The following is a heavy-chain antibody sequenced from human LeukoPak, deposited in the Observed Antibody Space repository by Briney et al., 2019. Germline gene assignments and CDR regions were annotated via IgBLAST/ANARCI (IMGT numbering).Heavy chain of an antibody. CDR3: AREQFGDYGNYCYSYMEV. CDR2: INQNGSEN. D-gene: IGHD4-17*01. CDR1: GCTFSSYW. Sequence: GGSLRLSCAASGCTFSSYWMSWVRQPPGKGLEWVANINQNGSENYNVDSVKSRFTTSRDNAKNSLYLQMNSLRAEDTAVYYCAREQFGDYGNYCYSYMEVWGKGTTVTVSS. V-gene: IGHV3-7*01. J-gene: IGHJ6*03.